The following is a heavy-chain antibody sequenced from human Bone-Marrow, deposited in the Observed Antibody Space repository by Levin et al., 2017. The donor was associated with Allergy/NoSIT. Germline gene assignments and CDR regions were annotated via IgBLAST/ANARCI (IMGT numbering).Heavy chain of an antibody. J-gene: IGHJ4*02. CDR1: GFTFSSYG. V-gene: IGHV3-30*02. Sequence: PGGSLRLSCAASGFTFSSYGMHWVRQPPGKGLEWMAFIGYDGGEKYYADSVKGRFTISRDNSGNTLNLYMNSLRAEDTAVYYCAREDYADYEGTDWYSFDFWGRGTLVIVSS. CDR2: IGYDGGEK. CDR3: AREDYADYEGTDWYSFDF. D-gene: IGHD4-17*01.